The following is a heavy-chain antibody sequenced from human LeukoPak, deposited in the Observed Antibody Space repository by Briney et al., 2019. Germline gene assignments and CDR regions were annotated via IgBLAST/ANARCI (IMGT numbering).Heavy chain of an antibody. CDR1: GFTFSSYS. D-gene: IGHD1-26*01. V-gene: IGHV3-21*01. J-gene: IGHJ4*02. CDR3: AGQSGSYYADPNAYYFDY. CDR2: ISSSSSYI. Sequence: GGSLRLSCAASGFTFSSYSMNWVRQAPGKGLEWVSSISSSSSYIYYADSVKGRFTISRDNAKNSLYLQMNSLRAEDTAVYYCAGQSGSYYADPNAYYFDYWGQGTLVTVSS.